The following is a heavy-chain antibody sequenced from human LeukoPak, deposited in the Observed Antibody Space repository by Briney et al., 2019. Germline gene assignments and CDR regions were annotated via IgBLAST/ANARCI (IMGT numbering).Heavy chain of an antibody. J-gene: IGHJ4*02. CDR3: AKGARSSSWYFIDY. D-gene: IGHD6-13*01. Sequence: GGSLRLSCAASGFTFSSYAMSWLRQPPGKGLEWVSAISGSGGSTYYADSVKGRFTISRDNSKNTLYLQMNSLRAEDTAVYYCAKGARSSSWYFIDYWGQGTLVTVSS. V-gene: IGHV3-23*01. CDR2: ISGSGGST. CDR1: GFTFSSYA.